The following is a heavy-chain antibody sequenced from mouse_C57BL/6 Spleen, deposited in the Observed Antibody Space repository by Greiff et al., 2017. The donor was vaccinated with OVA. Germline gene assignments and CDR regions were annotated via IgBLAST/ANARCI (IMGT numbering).Heavy chain of an antibody. CDR1: GYTFTDYY. CDR3: ARGGVTPWYFDV. CDR2: INPNNGGT. D-gene: IGHD2-1*01. Sequence: EVQLQQSGPELVKPGASVKISCKASGYTFTDYYMNWVKQSHGKSLEWIGDINPNNGGTSYNQKFKGKATLTVDKSSSTAYMELRSLTSEDSAVYYCARGGVTPWYFDVWGTGTTVTVSS. J-gene: IGHJ1*03. V-gene: IGHV1-26*01.